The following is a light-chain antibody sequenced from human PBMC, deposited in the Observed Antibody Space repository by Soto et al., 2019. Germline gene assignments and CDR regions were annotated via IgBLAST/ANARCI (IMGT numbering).Light chain of an antibody. CDR3: ASWDDSLNGHV. CDR2: SND. Sequence: QSVLTQPPSASGTPGQRATVSCSGSSSNIASNTVNWYQQLPGTAPKLLIYSNDQRPSGVPDRFSASKSGTSASLAISGLQSEDEADYYCASWDDSLNGHVFGTGTKVTV. V-gene: IGLV1-44*01. J-gene: IGLJ1*01. CDR1: SSNIASNT.